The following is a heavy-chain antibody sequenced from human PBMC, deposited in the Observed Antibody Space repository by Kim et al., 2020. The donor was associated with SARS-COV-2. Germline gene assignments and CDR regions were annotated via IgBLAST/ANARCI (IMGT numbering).Heavy chain of an antibody. J-gene: IGHJ4*01. V-gene: IGHV4-4*07. Sequence: SETLSLTCTASGGSISSYYWRWILHLARKGLEWIGRIYTRVSTNYNPPLKSRVSMLFETSYNQLYLSLWFVTVACPVVYYGPCDGCDFDY. CDR3: PCDGCDFDY. D-gene: IGHD2-8*01. CDR2: IYTRVST. CDR1: GGSISSYY.